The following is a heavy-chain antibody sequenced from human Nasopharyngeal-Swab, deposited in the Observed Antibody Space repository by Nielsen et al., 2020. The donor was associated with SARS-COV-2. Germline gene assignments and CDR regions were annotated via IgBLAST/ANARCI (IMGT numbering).Heavy chain of an antibody. CDR1: GFSLSTSGMC. D-gene: IGHD3-9*01. CDR2: IDWDDDK. V-gene: IGHV2-70*01. CDR3: ARSVLRYFDWLSGAPSWFVP. J-gene: IGHJ5*02. Sequence: SGPTLVKPTQTLTLTCTFSGFSLSTSGMCVSWIRRPPGKALEWLALIDWDDDKYYSTSLKTRLTISKDTSKNQVVLTMTNMDPVDTATYYCARSVLRYFDWLSGAPSWFVPWGQGTLVTVSS.